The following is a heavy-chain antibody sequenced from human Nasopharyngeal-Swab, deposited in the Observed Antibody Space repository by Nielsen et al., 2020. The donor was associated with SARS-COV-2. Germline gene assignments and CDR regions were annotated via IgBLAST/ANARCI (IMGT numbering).Heavy chain of an antibody. V-gene: IGHV3-13*01. CDR2: IGSAGDT. CDR1: GFTFSSYD. CDR3: ARVNYDSSGGDAFDI. D-gene: IGHD3-22*01. J-gene: IGHJ3*02. Sequence: GGSLRLSCAASGFTFSSYDMRWVRQATGKGLEWVSAIGSAGDTYYPGSVKGRFTISRENAKNSLYLQLNNLRTGDTAVYYCARVNYDSSGGDAFDIWGQGTMVTVSS.